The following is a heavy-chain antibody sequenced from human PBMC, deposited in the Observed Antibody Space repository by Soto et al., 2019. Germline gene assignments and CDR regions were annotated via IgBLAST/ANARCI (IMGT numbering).Heavy chain of an antibody. J-gene: IGHJ2*01. D-gene: IGHD2-2*01. CDR2: IIPILGIA. Sequence: QVQLVQSGAEVKKPGSSVKVSCKASGGTFSSYTISWVRQAPGQGLEWMGRIIPILGIANYAQKFQGRVTSTADKSTSTAYMELSSLGSEDTAVYYCARDGGGVVVPAADWYFDLWGRGTLVTVSS. CDR1: GGTFSSYT. V-gene: IGHV1-69*08. CDR3: ARDGGGVVVPAADWYFDL.